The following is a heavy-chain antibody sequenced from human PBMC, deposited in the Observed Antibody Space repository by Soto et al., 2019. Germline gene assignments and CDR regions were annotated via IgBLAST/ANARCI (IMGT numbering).Heavy chain of an antibody. CDR2: IFHSGST. Sequence: PSETLSLTCAVSGGSISSSNWWSWVRQPPGKGLEWIGEIFHSGSTNYNPSLKSRVTISVDKSKNQFSLKLSSVTAADTAMYYCARDRYDFWSGFPGTFDYWGQGTLVTVSS. CDR3: ARDRYDFWSGFPGTFDY. D-gene: IGHD3-3*01. V-gene: IGHV4-4*02. J-gene: IGHJ4*02. CDR1: GGSISSSNW.